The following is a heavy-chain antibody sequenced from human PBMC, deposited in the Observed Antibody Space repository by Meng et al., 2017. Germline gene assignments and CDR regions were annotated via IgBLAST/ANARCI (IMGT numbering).Heavy chain of an antibody. D-gene: IGHD2/OR15-2a*01. Sequence: SETLSLTCTVSGYSISSGYYWGWIRQPPGKGLEWIGSIYHSGSTYYNPSLKSRVTISVDTSKNQFSLKLSSVTAADTAVYYCARDFYTFGLDYWGQGTLVTVSS. V-gene: IGHV4-38-2*02. J-gene: IGHJ4*02. CDR3: ARDFYTFGLDY. CDR1: GYSISSGYY. CDR2: IYHSGST.